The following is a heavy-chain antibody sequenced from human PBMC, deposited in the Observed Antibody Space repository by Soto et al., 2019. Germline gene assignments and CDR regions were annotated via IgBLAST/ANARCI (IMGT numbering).Heavy chain of an antibody. CDR2: ISHDGSTK. CDR1: GLTFSSYG. CDR3: AKPFQRSGYYYDFWSSDV. V-gene: IGHV3-30*18. D-gene: IGHD3-22*01. J-gene: IGHJ2*01. Sequence: QVQLVESGGGVVQPGRSLRLSCAASGLTFSSYGMHWVRQAPGKGLEWVAVISHDGSTKYYADSVRGRFTISRDNSNNTLYLQMDSLRPEDTALYYCAKPFQRSGYYYDFWSSDVWGRGTLVTVSS.